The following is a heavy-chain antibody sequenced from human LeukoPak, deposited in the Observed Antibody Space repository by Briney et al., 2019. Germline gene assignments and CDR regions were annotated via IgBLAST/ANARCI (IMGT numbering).Heavy chain of an antibody. D-gene: IGHD4-23*01. J-gene: IGHJ3*02. V-gene: IGHV3-21*01. CDR1: GFTFSSYS. Sequence: GGSLRLSCAASGFTFSSYSMNWGRQAPGKGLEWVSSSSSSSSYIYYADSVKGRFAISRDNAKNSLYLQMNSLRAEDTAVYYCARDRGANDGGQPGAFDIWGQGTMVTVSS. CDR3: ARDRGANDGGQPGAFDI. CDR2: SSSSSSYI.